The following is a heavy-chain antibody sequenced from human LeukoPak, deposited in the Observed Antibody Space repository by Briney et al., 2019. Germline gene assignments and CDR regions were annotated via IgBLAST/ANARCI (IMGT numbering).Heavy chain of an antibody. CDR2: IIPIFGTA. CDR3: ARDGGYSYGYVKDY. Sequence: ASVKVSCKASGGTFSSYAISWVRQAPGQGLEWMGRIIPIFGTANYAQKFQGRVTITADKSTSTAYMELSSLGSEDTAVYYCARDGGYSYGYVKDYWGQGTLVTVSS. D-gene: IGHD5-18*01. CDR1: GGTFSSYA. V-gene: IGHV1-69*06. J-gene: IGHJ4*02.